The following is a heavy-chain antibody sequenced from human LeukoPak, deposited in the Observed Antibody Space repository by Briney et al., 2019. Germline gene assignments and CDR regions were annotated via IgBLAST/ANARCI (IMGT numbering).Heavy chain of an antibody. CDR2: ISYDGSNK. CDR3: ARVSEDDSSGYYLSYFDY. V-gene: IGHV3-30*03. CDR1: GFTFSSSG. J-gene: IGHJ4*02. D-gene: IGHD3-22*01. Sequence: GGSLRLSCAASGFTFSSSGMHWVRQAPGKGLEWVAVISYDGSNKYYTESVKGRFTISRDNSKNTLYLQMDSLRAEDTAVYYCARVSEDDSSGYYLSYFDYWGQGTLVTVSS.